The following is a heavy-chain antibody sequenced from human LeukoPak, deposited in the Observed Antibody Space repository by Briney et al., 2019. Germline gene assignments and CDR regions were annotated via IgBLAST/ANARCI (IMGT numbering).Heavy chain of an antibody. D-gene: IGHD1-26*01. Sequence: GGSLRLSCAATGFTFSSFSMHWVRQAPGKGLEWVAVTSYDGSNKYYADSVKGRFTISRDNSKNTLYLQMNSLRTEDTAVYYCAKGRVGANGYFYYGMDVWGQGTTVTVSS. CDR1: GFTFSSFS. J-gene: IGHJ6*02. V-gene: IGHV3-30*18. CDR2: TSYDGSNK. CDR3: AKGRVGANGYFYYGMDV.